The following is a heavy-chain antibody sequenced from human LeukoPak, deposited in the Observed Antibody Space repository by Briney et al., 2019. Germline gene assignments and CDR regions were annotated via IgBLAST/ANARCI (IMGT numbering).Heavy chain of an antibody. CDR1: GFTFSSYA. V-gene: IGHV3-23*01. CDR2: ISGSGGST. J-gene: IGHJ4*02. Sequence: GGSPRLSCAASGFTFSSYAMSWVRQAPGKGLEWVSAISGSGGSTYYADSVKGRFTISRDKSKNTLYLQMHSLRAEDTAVYYCATDLLSGALYYDNSGYYSGWDYWGQGTLVTVSS. CDR3: ATDLLSGALYYDNSGYYSGWDY. D-gene: IGHD3-22*01.